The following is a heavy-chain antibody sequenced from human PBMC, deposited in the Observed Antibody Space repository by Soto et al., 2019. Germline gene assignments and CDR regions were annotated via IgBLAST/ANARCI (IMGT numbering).Heavy chain of an antibody. Sequence: PGGSLRLSCAASGFTVSSNYMSWVRQAPGKGLEWVSVIYSGGSTYYADSVKGRFTISRDNSKNTLYLQMNSLRAEDTAVYYCARLSDYGDYGQSFFDYWGQGTLVTVSS. CDR3: ARLSDYGDYGQSFFDY. CDR1: GFTVSSNY. CDR2: IYSGGST. J-gene: IGHJ4*02. D-gene: IGHD4-17*01. V-gene: IGHV3-53*01.